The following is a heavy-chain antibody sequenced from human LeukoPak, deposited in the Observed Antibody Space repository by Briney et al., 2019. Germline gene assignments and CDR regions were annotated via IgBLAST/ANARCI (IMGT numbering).Heavy chain of an antibody. V-gene: IGHV4-59*12. D-gene: IGHD5-18*01. Sequence: SETLSLTCNVSGGSISSYYWSWIRQPPGKGLEWIGYIYYSGSTNYNPSLKSRVTISVDTSKNQFSLKLSSVTAADTAVYYCPYTAHYYYGMDVWGQGTTVTVSS. CDR2: IYYSGST. CDR3: PYTAHYYYGMDV. J-gene: IGHJ6*02. CDR1: GGSISSYY.